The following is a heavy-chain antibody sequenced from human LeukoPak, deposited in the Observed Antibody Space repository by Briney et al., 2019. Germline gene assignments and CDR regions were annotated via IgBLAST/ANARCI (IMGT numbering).Heavy chain of an antibody. V-gene: IGHV3-23*01. Sequence: GGSLRLSCAASGFTFSSYAMSWVRQAPGKGLEWVSVISGTGGSTYYADSVKGRFTISRDNSKNTLYLQMNSLEAEDTAVYYCAKLMTYYYDSSDRYFDYWGQGTLVTVSS. J-gene: IGHJ4*02. D-gene: IGHD3-22*01. CDR1: GFTFSSYA. CDR3: AKLMTYYYDSSDRYFDY. CDR2: ISGTGGST.